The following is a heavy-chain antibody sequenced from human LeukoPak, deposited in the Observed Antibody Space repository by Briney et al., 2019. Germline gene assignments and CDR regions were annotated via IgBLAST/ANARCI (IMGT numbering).Heavy chain of an antibody. Sequence: SQTLSLTCAISGDRVSSNSAAWNWIRQSPSRGLEWLGRTYCRSKWYNVYAVSVKSRITNNPETSKNQFSLQLNSVTPEDTAVYYCAREADYGDGNGFDPWGQGTLVTVSS. CDR1: GDRVSSNSAA. CDR2: TYCRSKWYN. V-gene: IGHV6-1*01. CDR3: AREADYGDGNGFDP. D-gene: IGHD4-17*01. J-gene: IGHJ5*02.